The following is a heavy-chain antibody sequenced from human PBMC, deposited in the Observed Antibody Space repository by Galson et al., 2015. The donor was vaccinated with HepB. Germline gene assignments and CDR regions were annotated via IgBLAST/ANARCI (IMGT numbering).Heavy chain of an antibody. CDR2: IIPIFGTA. CDR1: GGTFSSYA. CDR3: ARTRSTQTYYYDSSGYQDY. D-gene: IGHD3-22*01. J-gene: IGHJ4*02. Sequence: SVKVSCKASGGTFSSYAISWVRQAPGQGLEWMGGIIPIFGTANYAQKFQGRVTITADKSTSTAYMELSSLRSEDTAVYYCARTRSTQTYYYDSSGYQDYWGQGTLVTVSS. V-gene: IGHV1-69*06.